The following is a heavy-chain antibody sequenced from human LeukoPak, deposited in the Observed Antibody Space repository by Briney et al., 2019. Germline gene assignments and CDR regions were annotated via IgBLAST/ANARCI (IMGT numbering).Heavy chain of an antibody. J-gene: IGHJ6*02. CDR1: GFTFSSHS. D-gene: IGHD3-10*02. Sequence: GGSLRLSCAASGFTFSSHSMNWVRQAPGKGLEWVSSIVSSSSYIYYADSLKGRFIISRDNAKNSLYLQMNSLRAEDTAVYYCARALFGELLDGMDVWGQGTTVTVSS. CDR3: ARALFGELLDGMDV. V-gene: IGHV3-21*01. CDR2: IVSSSSYI.